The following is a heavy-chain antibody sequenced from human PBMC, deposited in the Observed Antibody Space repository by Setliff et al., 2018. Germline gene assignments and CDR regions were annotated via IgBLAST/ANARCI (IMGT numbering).Heavy chain of an antibody. CDR1: GGSVSNSGFF. Sequence: TLSLTCPVSGGSVSNSGFFWGWLRQAPGKGLEWIGNIYDSGSSNYNASLKSRLIITRDTSKNQISLKLTSVTAADTAVYYCGRGFSRIEGWGNWFDPWGQGILVTVSS. J-gene: IGHJ5*02. CDR2: IYDSGSS. CDR3: GRGFSRIEGWGNWFDP. V-gene: IGHV4-39*01. D-gene: IGHD2-15*01.